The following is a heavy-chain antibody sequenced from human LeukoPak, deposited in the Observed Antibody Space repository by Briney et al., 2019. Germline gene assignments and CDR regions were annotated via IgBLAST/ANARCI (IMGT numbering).Heavy chain of an antibody. J-gene: IGHJ4*02. V-gene: IGHV3-23*01. CDR2: ISGSGGST. Sequence: PGGSLRLSCAASGFTFSSYAMSWVRQAPGKGLEWVSAISGSGGSTYYAESVKGGFTISRDNSKNTLYLQMNSLRPDDTAVYYCARGEPTASFDYWGQGTLVTVSS. CDR3: ARGEPTASFDY. CDR1: GFTFSSYA. D-gene: IGHD1-14*01.